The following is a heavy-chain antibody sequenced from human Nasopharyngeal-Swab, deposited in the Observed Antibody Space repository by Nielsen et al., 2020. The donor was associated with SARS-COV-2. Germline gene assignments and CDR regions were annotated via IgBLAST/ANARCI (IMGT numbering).Heavy chain of an antibody. Sequence: ASVKVSCKASGYTFTSYDINWVRQASGQGLEWVGWMNPNSGNTGYAQKFQGRVTMTRDTSITTANMELSSLRSEDTAVYYCVRPRYCSAASCDRHSGVGLFDYWGQGTLVTVSS. CDR1: GYTFTSYD. J-gene: IGHJ4*02. V-gene: IGHV1-8*01. CDR2: MNPNSGNT. D-gene: IGHD2-8*02. CDR3: VRPRYCSAASCDRHSGVGLFDY.